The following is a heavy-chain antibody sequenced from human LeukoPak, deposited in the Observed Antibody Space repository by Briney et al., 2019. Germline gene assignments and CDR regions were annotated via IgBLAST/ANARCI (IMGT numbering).Heavy chain of an antibody. Sequence: ASVNVSCKASGYTFIGYYMHWVRQAPGQGLEWMGWINPNSGGTNYAQKFQGRVTMTRDTSISTAYMELSRLRSDDTAVYYCARDQTQGWSNPDPWGQGTLVTVSS. V-gene: IGHV1-2*02. CDR1: GYTFIGYY. CDR2: INPNSGGT. CDR3: ARDQTQGWSNPDP. J-gene: IGHJ5*02. D-gene: IGHD2-15*01.